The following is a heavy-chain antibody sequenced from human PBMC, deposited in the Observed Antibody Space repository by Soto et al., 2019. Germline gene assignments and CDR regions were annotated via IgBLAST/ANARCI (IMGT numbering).Heavy chain of an antibody. Sequence: QVQLVQSGAEVKKPGALVKVSCKASGYTFTSYYMHWVRQAPGQGLEWMGIINPSGGSTSYAQKFQGRVTMTRDTSTSTVYMELSSLRSEDTAVYYCARVYCSGGSCYSIDYWGQGTLVTVSS. V-gene: IGHV1-46*03. CDR3: ARVYCSGGSCYSIDY. D-gene: IGHD2-15*01. J-gene: IGHJ4*02. CDR2: INPSGGST. CDR1: GYTFTSYY.